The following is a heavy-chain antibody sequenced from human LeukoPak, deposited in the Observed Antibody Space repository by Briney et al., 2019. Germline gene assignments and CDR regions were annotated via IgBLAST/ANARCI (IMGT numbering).Heavy chain of an antibody. J-gene: IGHJ6*02. CDR1: GGTFSSYA. D-gene: IGHD6-13*01. Sequence: GASVKVSCKASGGTFSSYAISWVRQAPGQGLEWMGRIIPILGIANYAQKFQGRVTITADKSTSTAYMELSSLRSEDTAVYYCARAIAAAGIMDYYYGMDVWGQGTTVTVSS. CDR2: IIPILGIA. CDR3: ARAIAAAGIMDYYYGMDV. V-gene: IGHV1-69*04.